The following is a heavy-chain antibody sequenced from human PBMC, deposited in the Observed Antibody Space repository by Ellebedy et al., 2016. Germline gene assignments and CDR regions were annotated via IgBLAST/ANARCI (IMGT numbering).Heavy chain of an antibody. CDR1: GNNFTSDL. J-gene: IGHJ5*01. D-gene: IGHD4-23*01. CDR3: AKRGLLGGWYAS. V-gene: IGHV5-51*01. Sequence: GESLKISCKGSGNNFTSDLIAWVRQKPGKGLEWMGIIYPGASPTKYSTSFQGHVTIYDDKSISAAYLQWSSLKASDTAVYYCAKRGLLGGWYASWGQGTPVTVSS. CDR2: IYPGASPT.